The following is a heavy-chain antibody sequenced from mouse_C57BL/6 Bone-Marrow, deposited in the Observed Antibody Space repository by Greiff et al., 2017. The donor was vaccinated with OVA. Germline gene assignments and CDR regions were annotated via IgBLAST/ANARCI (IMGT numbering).Heavy chain of an antibody. CDR3: ARDPPYYYGSSPGYYAMDY. CDR1: GYSFTGYF. CDR2: INPYNGDT. V-gene: IGHV1-20*01. Sequence: VQLQQSGPELVKPGDSVKISCKASGYSFTGYFMNWVMQSHGKSLEWIGRINPYNGDTFSNQKFKGKATLTVDQSSSTAHMALRRLTSEDSAVYYCARDPPYYYGSSPGYYAMDYWGQGTSVTVSS. J-gene: IGHJ4*01. D-gene: IGHD1-1*01.